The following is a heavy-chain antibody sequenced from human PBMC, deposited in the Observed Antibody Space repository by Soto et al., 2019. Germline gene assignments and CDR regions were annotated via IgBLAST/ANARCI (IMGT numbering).Heavy chain of an antibody. CDR2: IWYDGSNK. CDR3: AKDMDYGDYGYYFDY. Sequence: GGSLRLSCAASGFPFSSYAMSWVRQAPGKGLEWVAVIWYDGSNKYYADSVKGRFTISRDNSKNTLYLQMNSLRAEDTAVYYCAKDMDYGDYGYYFDYWGQGTLVTVSS. V-gene: IGHV3-30*02. J-gene: IGHJ4*02. CDR1: GFPFSSYA. D-gene: IGHD4-17*01.